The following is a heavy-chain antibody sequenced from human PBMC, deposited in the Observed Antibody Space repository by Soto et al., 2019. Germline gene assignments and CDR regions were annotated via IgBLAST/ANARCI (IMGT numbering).Heavy chain of an antibody. V-gene: IGHV1-24*01. CDR1: GYTLTELS. Sequence: QVPLVQSGAEVKKPGASVKVSCKVSGYTLTELSMHWVRQAPGKGLEWMGGFDPEDGETIYAQKFQGRVTMTEDTSTDTAYMELSSLRSEDTAVYYCATAIGCSGGSCYIGSDAFDIWGQGTMVTVSS. J-gene: IGHJ3*02. D-gene: IGHD2-15*01. CDR3: ATAIGCSGGSCYIGSDAFDI. CDR2: FDPEDGET.